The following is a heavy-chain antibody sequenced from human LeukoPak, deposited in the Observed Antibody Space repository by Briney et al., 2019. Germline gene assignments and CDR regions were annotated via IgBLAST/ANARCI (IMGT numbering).Heavy chain of an antibody. D-gene: IGHD4-23*01. J-gene: IGHJ4*02. CDR2: INWNGGST. CDR3: ARTGKFDRGDY. CDR1: GFTFDDYG. V-gene: IGHV3-20*04. Sequence: GGSLALSCAASGFTFDDYGMSWVRHAPGKGLEWVSGINWNGGSTGYADSVKGRFTISRDNAKNSLYLQMNSLRAEDTALYYCARTGKFDRGDYWGQGTLVTVSS.